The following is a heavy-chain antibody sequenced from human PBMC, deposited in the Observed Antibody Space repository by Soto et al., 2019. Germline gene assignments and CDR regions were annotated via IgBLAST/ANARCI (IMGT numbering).Heavy chain of an antibody. V-gene: IGHV5-51*01. J-gene: IGHJ4*02. CDR3: ARRTSTSGWRHYFDY. D-gene: IGHD6-19*01. CDR1: GYSFSNHW. Sequence: LGESLKISCKGFGYSFSNHWIGWVRQMPGKGLEWMGIIDLSNSGTRYSPSFQGQVATSADKSISTVYLQWSSLKASDTAMYYCARRTSTSGWRHYFDYWGQGTLVTVSS. CDR2: IDLSNSGT.